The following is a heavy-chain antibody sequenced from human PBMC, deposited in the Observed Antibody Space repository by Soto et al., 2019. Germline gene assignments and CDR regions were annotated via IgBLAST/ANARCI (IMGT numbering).Heavy chain of an antibody. D-gene: IGHD2-2*01. CDR1: GGSFSGYY. V-gene: IGHV4-34*01. J-gene: IGHJ5*02. CDR2: INHSGST. Sequence: SETLSLTCAVYGGSFSGYYRSWIRQPPGKGLEWIGEINHSGSTNYNPSLKSRVTISVDTSKNQFSLKLSSVTAADTAVYYCARKDADETRGFVVVPAAMGNWFDPWGQGTLVTVSS. CDR3: ARKDADETRGFVVVPAAMGNWFDP.